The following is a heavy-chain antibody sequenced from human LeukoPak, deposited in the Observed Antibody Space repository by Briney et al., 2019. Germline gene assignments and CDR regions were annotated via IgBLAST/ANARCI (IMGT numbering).Heavy chain of an antibody. D-gene: IGHD3-3*01. Sequence: GASVKVSCKASGYTFTGYYMHWVRQAPGQGLEWMGWINPNSGGTNYAQKFQGRVTMTRDTSISTAYMELSRLRSDDTAVYYCARGYQSTPYYDFWSGYRDNWFDPWGQGTLVTVSS. CDR1: GYTFTGYY. V-gene: IGHV1-2*02. CDR3: ARGYQSTPYYDFWSGYRDNWFDP. J-gene: IGHJ5*02. CDR2: INPNSGGT.